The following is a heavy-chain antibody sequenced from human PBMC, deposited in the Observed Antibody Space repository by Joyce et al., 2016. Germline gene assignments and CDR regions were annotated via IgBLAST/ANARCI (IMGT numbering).Heavy chain of an antibody. V-gene: IGHV4-34*01. D-gene: IGHD4-23*01. Sequence: SGYYWSWTRQPPGKGLEWIGEINHSGSTNYNPSLKSRVTISVDTSKNQFSLKVTSVTSADTAVYYCARTTLITPGAFDIWGQGTVVTVSS. CDR3: ARTTLITPGAFDI. CDR1: SGYY. J-gene: IGHJ3*02. CDR2: INHSGST.